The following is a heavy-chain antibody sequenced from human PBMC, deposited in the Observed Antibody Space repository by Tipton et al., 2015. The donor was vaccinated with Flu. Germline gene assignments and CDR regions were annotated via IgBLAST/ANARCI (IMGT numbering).Heavy chain of an antibody. D-gene: IGHD3-3*01. CDR1: GGSISSSSYY. CDR3: ARHERQGGPYDFWSTNWFDP. CDR2: IYYSGST. Sequence: TLSLTCTVSGGSISSSSYYWGWIRQPPGKGLEWIGSIYYSGSTYYNPSLKSRVTISVDTSKNQFSLKLSSVTAADTAVYYCARHERQGGPYDFWSTNWFDPWGQGTLVTVSS. V-gene: IGHV4-39*01. J-gene: IGHJ5*02.